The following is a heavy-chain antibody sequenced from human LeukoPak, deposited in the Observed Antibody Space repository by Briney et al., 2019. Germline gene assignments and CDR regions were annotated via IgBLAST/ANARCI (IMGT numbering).Heavy chain of an antibody. CDR3: ARGYGDFRVEGRYFHS. CDR1: DGSITNYD. V-gene: IGHV4-59*12. CDR2: VHYSGTT. D-gene: IGHD4-17*01. Sequence: SETLSLTCTVSDGSITNYDWSWVRQPPGKGLEFIGHVHYSGTTNYNPSLRSRVTISIDTSKQHFFLKLKSVTAADTAVYYCARGYGDFRVEGRYFHSWGQGTLVIVSS. J-gene: IGHJ4*02.